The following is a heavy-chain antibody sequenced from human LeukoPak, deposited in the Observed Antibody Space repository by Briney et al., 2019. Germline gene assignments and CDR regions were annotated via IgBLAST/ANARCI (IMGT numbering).Heavy chain of an antibody. CDR3: ARGGAGYFDPDAFDI. V-gene: IGHV1-18*04. J-gene: IGHJ3*02. CDR2: ISSYGGNT. D-gene: IGHD3-9*01. Sequence: ASVKVSCKAAGYTFTSYGISWVGQAPGEGLEWMGGISSYGGNTNYAQKLQGRVTMTTDTSTSTAYMELRSLRSDDTAVYYCARGGAGYFDPDAFDIWGQGTMVTVSS. CDR1: GYTFTSYG.